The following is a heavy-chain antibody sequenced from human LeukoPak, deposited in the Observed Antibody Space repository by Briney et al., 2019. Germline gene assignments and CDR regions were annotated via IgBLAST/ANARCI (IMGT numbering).Heavy chain of an antibody. CDR3: ARYSSSWYWGEKMFDY. CDR2: ISSDRNII. CDR1: GFTFNIYE. J-gene: IGHJ4*02. V-gene: IGHV3-48*03. Sequence: GGSLRLSCAASGFTFNIYEMSWVRQAPGKGLEWISYISSDRNIIYYADSVKGRFTISRDNAKNSLYLQMNSLRAEDTAVYYCARYSSSWYWGEKMFDYWGQGTLVTVSS. D-gene: IGHD6-13*01.